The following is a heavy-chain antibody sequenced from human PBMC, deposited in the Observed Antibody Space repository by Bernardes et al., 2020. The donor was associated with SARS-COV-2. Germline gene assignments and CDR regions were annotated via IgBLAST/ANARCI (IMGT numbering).Heavy chain of an antibody. J-gene: IGHJ4*02. Sequence: GGSLRLSCAASGFTFSDYAMHWVRQAPGKGLEWVAIITFEERTTYNSDSVKGRFTISRDNSKNTLYLQMNGLRGEDTAVYYCARDTVDCSSSYLDSWGQGTLVTGSS. V-gene: IGHV3-30*19. CDR1: GFTFSDYA. CDR2: ITFEERTT. D-gene: IGHD6-6*01. CDR3: ARDTVDCSSSYLDS.